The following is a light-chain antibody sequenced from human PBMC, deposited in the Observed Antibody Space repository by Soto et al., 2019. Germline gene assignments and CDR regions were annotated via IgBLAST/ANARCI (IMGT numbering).Light chain of an antibody. J-gene: IGKJ4*01. Sequence: EIVMTQSPATLSLSPGERATLSCRASQSISSYLAWYQQKPGQAPRLLIYGAYIRATGIPARFSGSGSGTEFTLTISCLQSEDLTVYYSQQYNDLLTFGGGTKVEIK. CDR3: QQYNDLLT. V-gene: IGKV3D-15*01. CDR1: QSISSY. CDR2: GAY.